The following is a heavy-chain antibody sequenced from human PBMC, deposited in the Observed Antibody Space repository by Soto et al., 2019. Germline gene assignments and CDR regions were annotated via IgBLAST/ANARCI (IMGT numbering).Heavy chain of an antibody. D-gene: IGHD3-10*01. Sequence: GSLRLSCAASGFIFKMYWMHWVRQTPGKGLVWISRIYNDGSYTDYADSVKGRFTISRDNVNDTLYLQMNNLRAEDSGLYYCTRGPRPSSTGTGAYWGQGTQVTVS. CDR1: GFIFKMYW. CDR2: IYNDGSYT. J-gene: IGHJ1*01. V-gene: IGHV3-74*01. CDR3: TRGPRPSSTGTGAY.